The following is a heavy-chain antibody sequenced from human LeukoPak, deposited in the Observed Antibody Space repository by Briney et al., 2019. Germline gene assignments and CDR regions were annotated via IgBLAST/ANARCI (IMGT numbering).Heavy chain of an antibody. CDR1: VYTFTSYG. CDR2: ISAYNGNT. J-gene: IGHJ4*02. Sequence: ASVKVSCKASVYTFTSYGSSWVRQAPGQGLEWMVWISAYNGNTNYAQKLQGRVTMTTDTSTSTAYMELRSLRSDDTAVYYCARDYYDYIWGSYRYMDYWGQGTLVTVSS. D-gene: IGHD3-16*02. CDR3: ARDYYDYIWGSYRYMDY. V-gene: IGHV1-18*01.